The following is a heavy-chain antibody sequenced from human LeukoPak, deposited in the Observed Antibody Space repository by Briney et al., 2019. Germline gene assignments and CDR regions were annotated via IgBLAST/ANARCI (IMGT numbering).Heavy chain of an antibody. V-gene: IGHV1-18*01. J-gene: IGHJ6*02. CDR2: VSAYNGNT. Sequence: ASVKVSCKASGYTFTSYGISWVRQAPGQGLEWMGWVSAYNGNTNYAQKFQGRVTMTRDTSTSTVYMELSSLTSEDTAVYYCARDKPDCSGGSCYYYGMDVWGQGTTVTVSS. D-gene: IGHD2-15*01. CDR1: GYTFTSYG. CDR3: ARDKPDCSGGSCYYYGMDV.